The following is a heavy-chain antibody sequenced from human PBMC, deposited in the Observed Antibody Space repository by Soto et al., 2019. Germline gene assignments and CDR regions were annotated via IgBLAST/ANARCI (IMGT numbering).Heavy chain of an antibody. CDR1: GFTFSNYW. CDR3: ARGASGRYYRDV. Sequence: DEQVVESGGGLVQPGGSLRLSCAASGFTFSNYWMHWVRQASGKGLVWVSRIKGDGRSTNYAASVRGRFSISRDNAKNTVYLQMDSLRAEHTAVYYCARGASGRYYRDVWGKGPTVTVSS. V-gene: IGHV3-74*01. CDR2: IKGDGRST. J-gene: IGHJ6*03. D-gene: IGHD3-10*01.